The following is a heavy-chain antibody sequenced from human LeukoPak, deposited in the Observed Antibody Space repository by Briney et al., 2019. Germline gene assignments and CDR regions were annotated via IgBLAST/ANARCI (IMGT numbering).Heavy chain of an antibody. Sequence: SVTVSCKASGGTFSSYAISWVRQAPGQGLEWMGGIIPIFGTANYAQKFQGRVTITADESTSTAYMELSSLRSEDTAVYYCARGWSSGPIVVVTALDAFDIWGQGTMVTVSS. CDR1: GGTFSSYA. J-gene: IGHJ3*02. V-gene: IGHV1-69*13. D-gene: IGHD2-21*02. CDR2: IIPIFGTA. CDR3: ARGWSSGPIVVVTALDAFDI.